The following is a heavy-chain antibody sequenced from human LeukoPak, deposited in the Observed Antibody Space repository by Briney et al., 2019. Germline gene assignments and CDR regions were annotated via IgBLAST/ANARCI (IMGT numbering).Heavy chain of an antibody. D-gene: IGHD2-15*01. V-gene: IGHV3-23*01. CDR3: AKDPDIRPFDY. CDR1: GFTFSTYA. CDR2: ISGSGGST. J-gene: IGHJ4*02. Sequence: PRGSLRLSCAASGFTFSTYAMTWVRQAPGKGLEWVSLISGSGGSTYYADSVKGRFAISRDNSKNTLYLQMNSLRAEDTAVYYCAKDPDIRPFDYWGQGTLVTVSS.